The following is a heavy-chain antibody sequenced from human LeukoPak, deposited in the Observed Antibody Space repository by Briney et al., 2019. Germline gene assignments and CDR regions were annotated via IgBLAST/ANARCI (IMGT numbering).Heavy chain of an antibody. CDR2: IKQDGSEK. CDR1: GFTFSNYW. J-gene: IGHJ4*02. V-gene: IGHV3-7*01. Sequence: GSLRLSCAASGFTFSNYWMSWVRQAPGKGLEWVANIKQDGSEKYYVDSVKGRFTISRDNAKNSLYLQMNSLRAEDTAVYYCASSPVYSSAPTRFDYWGQGTLVTVSS. D-gene: IGHD6-19*01. CDR3: ASSPVYSSAPTRFDY.